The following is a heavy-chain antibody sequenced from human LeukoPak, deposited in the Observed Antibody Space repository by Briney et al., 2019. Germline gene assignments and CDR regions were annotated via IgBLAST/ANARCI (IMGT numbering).Heavy chain of an antibody. Sequence: GASVKVSCKASGYTFTGHYTHWVRQAPGQGLEWMGWINPNSGGTNYAQKFQGRVTMTRDTSISTAYMELSSLRSDDTAVYYCGLWEAIGDWGQGNPVNVSS. D-gene: IGHD1-26*01. J-gene: IGHJ4*02. CDR2: INPNSGGT. CDR3: GLWEAIGD. CDR1: GYTFTGHY. V-gene: IGHV1-2*02.